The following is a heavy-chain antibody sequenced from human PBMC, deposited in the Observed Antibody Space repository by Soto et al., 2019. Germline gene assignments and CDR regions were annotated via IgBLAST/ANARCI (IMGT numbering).Heavy chain of an antibody. J-gene: IGHJ5*02. CDR2: ISGSGGST. Sequence: EVQLLESGGGLVQPGGSLRLSCAASGFTFSSYAMSWVRQAPGKGLEWVSAISGSGGSTYYADSVKGRFTISRDNSKNTLYLQMNSLKTEDTAVYYCTTDWADIVATIGAWGQGTLVTVSS. V-gene: IGHV3-23*01. CDR1: GFTFSSYA. CDR3: TTDWADIVATIGA. D-gene: IGHD5-12*01.